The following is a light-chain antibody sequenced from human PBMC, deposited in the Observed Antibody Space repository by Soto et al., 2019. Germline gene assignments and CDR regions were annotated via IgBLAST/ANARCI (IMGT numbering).Light chain of an antibody. CDR1: QSVRSSY. CDR3: QQYGSSPT. CDR2: GAS. Sequence: EIVLTQSPGTLSLSPGGRATLSCRASQSVRSSYLAWYQQKPGQAPRLLIYGASSRATGIPDRFSGSGSGTDFIFTISRLEPEYLAVYYCQQYGSSPTFGGGTKVEMK. V-gene: IGKV3-20*01. J-gene: IGKJ4*01.